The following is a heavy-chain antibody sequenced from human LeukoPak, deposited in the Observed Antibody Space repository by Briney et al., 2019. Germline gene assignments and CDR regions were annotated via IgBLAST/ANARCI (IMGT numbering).Heavy chain of an antibody. CDR2: IYYSGST. J-gene: IGHJ4*02. V-gene: IGHV4-38-2*02. CDR1: GYSISSGYY. CDR3: AREGRHCSGGSCYSDY. D-gene: IGHD2-15*01. Sequence: SETLSLTCTVSGYSISSGYYWGWIRQPPGKGLEWIGSIYYSGSTYYNPSLKSRVTISVDRSKNQFSLKLSSVTAADTAVYYCAREGRHCSGGSCYSDYWGQGTLVTVSS.